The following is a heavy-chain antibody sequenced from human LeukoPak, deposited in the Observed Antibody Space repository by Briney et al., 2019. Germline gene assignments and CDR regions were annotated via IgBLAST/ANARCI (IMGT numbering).Heavy chain of an antibody. Sequence: GGSLRLSCAASGFTFSNYWMSWVRQAPGKGLEWVANIKQDGSEKYYVDSVKGRFTISRDNAKNSLYLQMNSLRAEDTAVYYCARDLGSSSLDYWGQGTLVTVSS. D-gene: IGHD6-13*01. J-gene: IGHJ4*02. CDR3: ARDLGSSSLDY. CDR2: IKQDGSEK. CDR1: GFTFSNYW. V-gene: IGHV3-7*01.